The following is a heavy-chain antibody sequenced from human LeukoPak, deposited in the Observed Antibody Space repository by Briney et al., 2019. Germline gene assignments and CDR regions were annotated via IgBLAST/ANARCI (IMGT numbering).Heavy chain of an antibody. CDR1: GYTLTELS. V-gene: IGHV1-24*01. CDR2: FDPEDGET. D-gene: IGHD2-2*02. J-gene: IGHJ6*02. Sequence: ASVKVSCKVSGYTLTELSMHWVRQAPGKGLEWMGGFDPEDGETIYAQKFQGRVTMTEDTSTDTAYVELSSLRSEDTAVYYCATSGDIVVVPAAIDYYYGMDVWGQGTTVTVSS. CDR3: ATSGDIVVVPAAIDYYYGMDV.